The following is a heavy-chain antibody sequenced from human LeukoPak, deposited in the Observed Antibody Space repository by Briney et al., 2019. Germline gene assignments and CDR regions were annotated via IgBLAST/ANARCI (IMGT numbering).Heavy chain of an antibody. CDR1: GFTFSSYA. V-gene: IGHV3-23*01. CDR3: AKDGDIVVVPAATDFDY. J-gene: IGHJ4*02. D-gene: IGHD2-2*01. Sequence: GGSLRLSCAASGFTFSSYAMSWVRQAPGKGLEWVSAICGSGGSTYSADSVKGRFTISRDNSKNTLYLQMNSLKDEDTAVYYCAKDGDIVVVPAATDFDYWGQGTLVTVSS. CDR2: ICGSGGST.